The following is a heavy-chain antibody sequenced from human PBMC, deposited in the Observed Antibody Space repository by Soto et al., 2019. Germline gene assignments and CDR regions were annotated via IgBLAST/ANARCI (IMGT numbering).Heavy chain of an antibody. D-gene: IGHD1-7*01. CDR1: GYIFANYW. CDR3: ARPQGGTDWLDP. Sequence: PGESLKISCKASGYIFANYWIIWVRQLPGKGLEWMGRIDPSDSYTDYNPSFRGLVTISSDRSINTVYLHWTSLKASDTAMYCCARPQGGTDWLDPWGQGTLVTVSS. J-gene: IGHJ5*02. V-gene: IGHV5-10-1*01. CDR2: IDPSDSYT.